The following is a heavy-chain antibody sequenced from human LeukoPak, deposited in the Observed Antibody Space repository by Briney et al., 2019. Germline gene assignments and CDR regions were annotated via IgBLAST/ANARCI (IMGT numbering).Heavy chain of an antibody. D-gene: IGHD3-10*01. V-gene: IGHV3-33*01. Sequence: GGSLRLSCAASGFTFSSYGMHWVRQAPGKGLEWVAVIWYDGSNKYYADSVKGRFTISRGNSKNTLYLQMNSLRAEDTAVYYCARVIYYGSATHGMDVWGQGTTVTVSS. J-gene: IGHJ6*02. CDR2: IWYDGSNK. CDR1: GFTFSSYG. CDR3: ARVIYYGSATHGMDV.